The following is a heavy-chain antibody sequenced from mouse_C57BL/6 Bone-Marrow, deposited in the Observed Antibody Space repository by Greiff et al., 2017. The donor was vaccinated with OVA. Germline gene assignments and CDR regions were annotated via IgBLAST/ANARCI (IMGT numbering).Heavy chain of an antibody. V-gene: IGHV2-2*01. J-gene: IGHJ4*01. CDR1: GFSLTSYG. Sequence: VKLVESGPGLVQPSQSLSITCTVSGFSLTSYGVHWVRQSPGKGLEWLGVIWSGGSTDYNAAFISRLSISKDNSKSQVFFKMNSLQADDTAIYYCARNPPPTVVAKGYAMDYWGQGTSVTVSS. D-gene: IGHD1-1*01. CDR3: ARNPPPTVVAKGYAMDY. CDR2: IWSGGST.